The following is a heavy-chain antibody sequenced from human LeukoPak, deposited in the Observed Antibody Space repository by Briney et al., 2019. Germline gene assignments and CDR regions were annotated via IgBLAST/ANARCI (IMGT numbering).Heavy chain of an antibody. Sequence: ASVKVSCKASGYTFTSYGISWVRQAPGQGLEWMGWISAYNGNTNYAQKLQGRVTMTTDTSTSTAYMELRSLRSDDTAVYYCARVLTIFGVVTYFDYWGQGTLVTVSS. CDR1: GYTFTSYG. V-gene: IGHV1-18*01. CDR3: ARVLTIFGVVTYFDY. J-gene: IGHJ4*02. CDR2: ISAYNGNT. D-gene: IGHD3-3*01.